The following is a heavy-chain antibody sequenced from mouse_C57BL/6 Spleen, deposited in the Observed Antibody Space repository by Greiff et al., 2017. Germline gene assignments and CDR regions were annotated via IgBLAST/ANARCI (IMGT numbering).Heavy chain of an antibody. J-gene: IGHJ4*01. V-gene: IGHV1-81*01. CDR3: ARRIYYDYDEDYYAMDY. CDR2: ICHRSGNT. Sequence: QVQLKESGAELARPGASVQLSCKASGYTFTSYGISWVKQRTGQGLEWIGEICHRSGNTYYNEKFKGKATLTADKSSSTAYMELRSLTSEDSAVYFCARRIYYDYDEDYYAMDYWGQGTSVTVSS. D-gene: IGHD2-4*01. CDR1: GYTFTSYG.